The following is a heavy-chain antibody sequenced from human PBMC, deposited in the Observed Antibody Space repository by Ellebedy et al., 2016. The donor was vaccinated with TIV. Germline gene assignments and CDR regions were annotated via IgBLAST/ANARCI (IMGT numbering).Heavy chain of an antibody. CDR3: ARQRIVGATPSPFYYFDY. D-gene: IGHD1-26*01. V-gene: IGHV4-59*08. Sequence: SETLSLTCTVSGGSISSYYWSWIRQPPGKGLEWIGYIYYSGSTNYNPSLKSRVTISVDTSKNQFSLKLSSVTAADTAVYYCARQRIVGATPSPFYYFDYWGQGTLVTVSS. CDR2: IYYSGST. J-gene: IGHJ4*02. CDR1: GGSISSYY.